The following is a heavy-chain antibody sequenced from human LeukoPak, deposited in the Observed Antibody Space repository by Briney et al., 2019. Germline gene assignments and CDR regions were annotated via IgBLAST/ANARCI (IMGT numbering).Heavy chain of an antibody. CDR2: ISYDGSNK. J-gene: IGHJ6*02. V-gene: IGHV3-30*18. D-gene: IGHD3-3*01. CDR3: AKGGLQYYDFWSGYYAQDYYGMDV. CDR1: GFTFSSYG. Sequence: GGSLRLSCAASGFTFSSYGMHWVRQAPGKGLEWVAVISYDGSNKYYADSVKGRLTISRDNSKNTLYLQMNSLRAEDTAVYYCAKGGLQYYDFWSGYYAQDYYGMDVWGQGTTVTVSS.